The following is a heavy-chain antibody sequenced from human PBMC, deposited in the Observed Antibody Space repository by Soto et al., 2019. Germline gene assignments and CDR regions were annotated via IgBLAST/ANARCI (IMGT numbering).Heavy chain of an antibody. J-gene: IGHJ6*02. CDR1: GYSFTSYW. Sequence: GESLKISCKGSGYSFTSYWIGWVRQMPGKGLEWMGIIYPGDSDTRYSPSFQGQVTISADKSISTAYLQWSSLKASDTAMYYCARSRGTTFSEYYYYGMDVWGQGTTVTVS. V-gene: IGHV5-51*01. CDR3: ARSRGTTFSEYYYYGMDV. D-gene: IGHD1-7*01. CDR2: IYPGDSDT.